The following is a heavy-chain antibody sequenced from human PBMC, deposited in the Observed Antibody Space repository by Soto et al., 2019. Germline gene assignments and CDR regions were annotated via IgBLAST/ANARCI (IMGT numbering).Heavy chain of an antibody. V-gene: IGHV4-4*02. CDR1: GGSISSINW. Sequence: SDTLSLTCAVSGGSISSINWWSWVRQPPGKGLEWIGEIYHSGSTNYNPSLKSRVTISVDKSKNQFSLKLSSVTAADTAVYYCARDSSSPPGAFDIWGQGTMVTVSS. D-gene: IGHD6-6*01. CDR2: IYHSGST. CDR3: ARDSSSPPGAFDI. J-gene: IGHJ3*02.